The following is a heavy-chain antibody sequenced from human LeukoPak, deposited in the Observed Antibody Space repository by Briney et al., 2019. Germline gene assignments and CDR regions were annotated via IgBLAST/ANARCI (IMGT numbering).Heavy chain of an antibody. CDR2: ISGSGSTI. J-gene: IGHJ4*02. V-gene: IGHV3-11*04. CDR3: AGERGYDFWSGSRVLSDC. CDR1: GFTFSDYY. D-gene: IGHD3-3*01. Sequence: GGSLRLSCAASGFTFSDYYMSWIRQAPGKGLEWVSYISGSGSTIKYADSVKGRFTISRDNAKNSLYLQMNSLRAEDTAVYYCAGERGYDFWSGSRVLSDCWGQGTLVTVSS.